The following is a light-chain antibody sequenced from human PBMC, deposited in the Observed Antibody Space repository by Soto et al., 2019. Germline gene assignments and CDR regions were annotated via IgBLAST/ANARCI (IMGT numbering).Light chain of an antibody. CDR2: GAS. V-gene: IGKV3-15*01. CDR1: QSVSGN. CDR3: QQYNNWPALT. J-gene: IGKJ4*01. Sequence: EIVMTQSPATLSVSPGERATLSCRASQSVSGNLAWSQQKPGQAPRLLIYGASTRATGIPARFSGSGSGTEFTLTISSLQSEDFAVYYCQQYNNWPALTFGGGTKVEIK.